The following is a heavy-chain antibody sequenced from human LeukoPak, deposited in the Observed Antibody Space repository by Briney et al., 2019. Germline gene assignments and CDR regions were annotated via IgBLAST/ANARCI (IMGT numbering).Heavy chain of an antibody. D-gene: IGHD2-2*01. Sequence: GGSLRLSCAASGFTFSSYTMSWVRQAPGKGLEWVSAISGSGGSTYYADSVKGRFTISRDNSKNTLYLQMNSLRAEDTAVYYCAKDLVVVPAATLDYWGQGTLVTVSS. V-gene: IGHV3-23*01. CDR2: ISGSGGST. CDR3: AKDLVVVPAATLDY. J-gene: IGHJ4*02. CDR1: GFTFSSYT.